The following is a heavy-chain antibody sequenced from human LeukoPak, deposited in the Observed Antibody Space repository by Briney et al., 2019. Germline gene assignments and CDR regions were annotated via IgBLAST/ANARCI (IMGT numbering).Heavy chain of an antibody. CDR2: ISDGGFST. D-gene: IGHD1-26*01. J-gene: IGHJ6*03. V-gene: IGHV3-23*01. Sequence: GGSLRLSCSGSGFTFSSYGMTWVRQAPGKGLEWVAGISDGGFSTYYADSVKGRFTISRDNSKNTLYLQMNSLRADDTAVYYCARGSTPHYYYCMDVWGKGTTVTVSS. CDR3: ARGSTPHYYYCMDV. CDR1: GFTFSSYG.